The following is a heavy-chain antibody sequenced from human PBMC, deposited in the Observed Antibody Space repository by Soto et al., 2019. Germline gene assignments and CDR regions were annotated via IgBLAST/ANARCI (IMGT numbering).Heavy chain of an antibody. D-gene: IGHD3-22*01. CDR2: IDPSDSQT. Sequence: GESLRISCKGSGYSFAGYWITWVRQKPGKGLEWMGRIDPSDSQTYYSPSFRGHVTISVTKSITTVFLQWSSLRASDTAMYYCARQIYDSDTGPNFQYYFDSWGQGTPVAVSS. V-gene: IGHV5-10-1*01. CDR1: GYSFAGYW. CDR3: ARQIYDSDTGPNFQYYFDS. J-gene: IGHJ4*02.